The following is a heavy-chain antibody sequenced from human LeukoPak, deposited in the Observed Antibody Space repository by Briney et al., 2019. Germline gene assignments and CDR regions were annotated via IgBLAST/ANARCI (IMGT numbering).Heavy chain of an antibody. Sequence: PSETLSLTCAVYVGSFSGYSWTWIRQPLGMGLEWIGEINHSGNTNYNPSLKSRVTISVDTSKNQFSLKMRSVTAADTAVYYCARGLTTWGLYYYYYMDVWGKGTPVTVSS. V-gene: IGHV4-34*01. D-gene: IGHD4-11*01. CDR2: INHSGNT. CDR3: ARGLTTWGLYYYYYMDV. CDR1: VGSFSGYS. J-gene: IGHJ6*03.